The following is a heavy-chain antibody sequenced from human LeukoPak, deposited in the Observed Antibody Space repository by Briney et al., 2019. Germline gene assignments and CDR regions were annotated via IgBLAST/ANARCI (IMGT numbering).Heavy chain of an antibody. CDR1: RYTFSNYD. J-gene: IGHJ4*02. D-gene: IGHD1-26*01. CDR2: MSPNSGNT. Sequence: ASVKVSCKASRYTFSNYDINWVRQATGQGLEWMGWMSPNSGNTGYAQKFQGRVTMTRDTSTSTVYMELSSLRSDDTAIYYCARDRSGSSPFDYWGQGTLVTISS. V-gene: IGHV1-8*01. CDR3: ARDRSGSSPFDY.